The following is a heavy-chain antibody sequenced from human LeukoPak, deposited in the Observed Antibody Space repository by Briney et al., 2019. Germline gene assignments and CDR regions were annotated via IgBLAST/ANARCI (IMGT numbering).Heavy chain of an antibody. D-gene: IGHD3-22*01. CDR3: AKDFPHYYESSHGMDA. CDR1: GFSFGGYE. V-gene: IGHV3-48*03. Sequence: GGSLRLSCAASGFSFGGYEMNWVRQAPGKGLEWVSYISTTGNTVYYADSVEGRFTISRDNAKNLLYLQMNSLRAEDAAVYYCAKDFPHYYESSHGMDAWGQGTTVTVSS. CDR2: ISTTGNTV. J-gene: IGHJ6*02.